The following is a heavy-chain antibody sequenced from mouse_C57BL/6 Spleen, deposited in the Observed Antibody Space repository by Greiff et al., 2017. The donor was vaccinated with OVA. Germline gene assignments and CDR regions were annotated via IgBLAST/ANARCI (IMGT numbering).Heavy chain of an antibody. D-gene: IGHD1-1*01. Sequence: QVQLQQPGAELVMPGASVKLSCKASGYTFTSYWMHWVKQRPGQGLEWIGEIDPSDSYTNYNQKFKGKSTLTVAKSSRTAYMQLSSLTTEDSAVDDGAREGYDGSSSYYIDDWGKGTTRTVSS. V-gene: IGHV1-69*01. CDR1: GYTFTSYW. CDR3: AREGYDGSSSYYIDD. CDR2: IDPSDSYT. J-gene: IGHJ2*01.